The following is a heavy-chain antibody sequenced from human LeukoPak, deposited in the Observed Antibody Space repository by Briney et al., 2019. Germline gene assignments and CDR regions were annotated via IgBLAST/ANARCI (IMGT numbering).Heavy chain of an antibody. D-gene: IGHD4-11*01. CDR3: AKDRVDYSNYPYYMDV. V-gene: IGHV3-23*01. Sequence: PGGSLRLSCAASGFTFSSYTMSWVRQAPGKGLEWVSAISGSGGSTYYADSVKGRFTISRDYSKNTLYLQMNSLRAEDTAVYYCAKDRVDYSNYPYYMDVWGKGTTVTVSS. CDR1: GFTFSSYT. CDR2: ISGSGGST. J-gene: IGHJ6*03.